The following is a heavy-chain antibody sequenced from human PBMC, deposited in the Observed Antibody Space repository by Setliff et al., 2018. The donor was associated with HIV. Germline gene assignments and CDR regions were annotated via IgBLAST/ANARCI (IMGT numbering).Heavy chain of an antibody. CDR3: AKGAGWYGF. D-gene: IGHD6-13*01. Sequence: SETLSLTCSVSGVSMSTDYWSRLRQPPGKGLEWIAYIHSSGKTNYNPSLKSRVTISVDTSKNQFSLKLSSMTPADTAIYYCAKGAGWYGFWGQGTLVTVSS. CDR1: GVSMSTDY. V-gene: IGHV4-59*01. CDR2: IHSSGKT. J-gene: IGHJ5*01.